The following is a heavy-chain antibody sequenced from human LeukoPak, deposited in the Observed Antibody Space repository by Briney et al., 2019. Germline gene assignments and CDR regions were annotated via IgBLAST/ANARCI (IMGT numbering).Heavy chain of an antibody. CDR2: ISYDGSNK. Sequence: GGSLRLSCAASGFTFSSYAMHWVRQAPGKGLEWVAVISYDGSNKYYADSVKGRFTISRDNSKNTLYLQMNSLRAEDTAVYYCAAAVAGTAPGYWGQGTLVTVSS. CDR3: AAAVAGTAPGY. D-gene: IGHD6-19*01. J-gene: IGHJ4*02. CDR1: GFTFSSYA. V-gene: IGHV3-30-3*01.